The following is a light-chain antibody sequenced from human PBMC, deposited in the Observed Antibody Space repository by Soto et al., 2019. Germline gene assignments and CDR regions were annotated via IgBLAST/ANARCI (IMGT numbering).Light chain of an antibody. Sequence: QSALTQPPSASGSPGQSVTISCTGTSSDVGGYNYVSWYQQHPGKAPKLMIYEVSKRPSGVPDRFSGSKSGNTASLTVSGLQSADEADYYCYSYAGSNNFVFGTGTNLTVL. CDR2: EVS. CDR3: YSYAGSNNFV. J-gene: IGLJ1*01. CDR1: SSDVGGYNY. V-gene: IGLV2-8*01.